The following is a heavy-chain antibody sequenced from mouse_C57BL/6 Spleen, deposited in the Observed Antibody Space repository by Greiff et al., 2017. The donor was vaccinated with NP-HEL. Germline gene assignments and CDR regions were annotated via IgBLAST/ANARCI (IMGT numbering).Heavy chain of an antibody. CDR1: GYTFTDYY. D-gene: IGHD2-1*01. V-gene: IGHV1-19*01. J-gene: IGHJ4*01. CDR3: ARSYGNGGDY. Sequence: EVQLQESGPVLVKPGASVKMSCKASGYTFTDYYMNWVKQSHGKSLEWIGVINPYNGGTSYNQKFKGKATLTVDKSSSTAYMELNSLTSEDSAVYYCARSYGNGGDYWGQGTSVTVSS. CDR2: INPYNGGT.